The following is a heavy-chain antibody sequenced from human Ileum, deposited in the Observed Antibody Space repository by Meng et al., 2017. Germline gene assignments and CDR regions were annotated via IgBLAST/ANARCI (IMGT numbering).Heavy chain of an antibody. J-gene: IGHJ4*02. Sequence: HLVTSGAEVKKPGASVIVSCKASCYTLSDCYMHWVRQAPGQGLEWVGRINTNTGGTNYAQNFQGRVTMTRDTSINTAYMELIRLKSDDTAXXYCATXVEGSGNYKGWDDYWGQGTLVTVSS. V-gene: IGHV1-2*06. CDR1: CYTLSDCY. D-gene: IGHD1-26*01. CDR2: INTNTGGT. CDR3: ATXVEGSGNYKGWDDY.